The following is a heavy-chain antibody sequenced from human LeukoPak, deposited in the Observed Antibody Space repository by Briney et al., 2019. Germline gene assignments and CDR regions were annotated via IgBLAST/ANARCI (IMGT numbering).Heavy chain of an antibody. J-gene: IGHJ3*02. CDR3: ARHYAFDI. CDR2: INAGNGNT. V-gene: IGHV1-3*01. CDR1: GGTFSSYA. Sequence: ASVKVSCKASGGTFSSYAISWVRQAPGQRLEWMGWINAGNGNTKYSQKFQGRVTITRDTSAGTAYMELSSLRSEDTAVYYCARHYAFDIWGQGTMVTVSS.